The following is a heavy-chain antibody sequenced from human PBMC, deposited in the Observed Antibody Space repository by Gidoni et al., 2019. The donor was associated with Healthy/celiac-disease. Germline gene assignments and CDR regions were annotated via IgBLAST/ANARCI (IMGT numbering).Heavy chain of an antibody. CDR3: ARRGGYGDTWFDP. V-gene: IGHV4-39*01. CDR2: IYYSGST. D-gene: IGHD4-17*01. CDR1: GGSISSSSYY. J-gene: IGHJ5*02. Sequence: QLQLQESGPGLVKPSATLSLTCTVSGGSISSSSYYWGWIRQPPGKGLEWIRSIYYSGSTYYNPSLKSRVTISVDTSKNQFSLKLSSVTAADTAVYYCARRGGYGDTWFDPWGQGTLVTVSS.